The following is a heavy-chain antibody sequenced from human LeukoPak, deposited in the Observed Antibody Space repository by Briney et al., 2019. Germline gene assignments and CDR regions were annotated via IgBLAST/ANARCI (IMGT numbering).Heavy chain of an antibody. Sequence: SETLSLTCAVSVGSFTGYYWSWVRQPPGKGLEWIGEITHSGSTNYNPSPKSRLIVSVDTSNNHFSLKLTSVTAADTAVYYCVRGPISSGYMDVWDKGTTVTVSS. V-gene: IGHV4-34*01. D-gene: IGHD3-10*01. CDR2: ITHSGST. J-gene: IGHJ6*03. CDR1: VGSFTGYY. CDR3: VRGPISSGYMDV.